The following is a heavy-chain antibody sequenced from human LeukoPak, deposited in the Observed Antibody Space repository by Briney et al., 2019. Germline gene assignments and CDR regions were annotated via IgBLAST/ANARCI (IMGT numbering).Heavy chain of an antibody. CDR1: GGSFSGYY. J-gene: IGHJ4*02. Sequence: PSETLSLTCAVYGGSFSGYYWSWIRQPPGKGPEWIGEINHSGSTNYNPSLKSRVTISVDTSKNQFSLKLSSVTAADTAVYYCARGTTVTSFDYWGQGTLVTVSS. CDR2: INHSGST. V-gene: IGHV4-34*01. CDR3: ARGTTVTSFDY. D-gene: IGHD4-17*01.